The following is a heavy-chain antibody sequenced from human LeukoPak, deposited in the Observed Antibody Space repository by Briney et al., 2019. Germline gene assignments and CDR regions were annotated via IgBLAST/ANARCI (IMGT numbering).Heavy chain of an antibody. V-gene: IGHV1-2*02. CDR1: GYTFTSYA. CDR3: ARDYDFWSGYHYFDY. Sequence: ASVKVSRKASGYTFTSYAMNWVRQAPGQGFEWMGWINPNSGGKNYAQKFQGRVTMTRDTSISTAYMELSRLRSDDTAVYYCARDYDFWSGYHYFDYWGQGTQVTVSS. CDR2: INPNSGGK. J-gene: IGHJ4*02. D-gene: IGHD3-3*01.